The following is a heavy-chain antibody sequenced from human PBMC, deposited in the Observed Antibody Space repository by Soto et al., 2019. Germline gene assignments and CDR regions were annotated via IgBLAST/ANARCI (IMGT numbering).Heavy chain of an antibody. J-gene: IGHJ4*02. CDR1: GFTFSSYA. D-gene: IGHD6-19*01. CDR3: AKDVGVGLVPEATDY. Sequence: EVQLLESGGGLVQPGGSLRLSCAASGFTFSSYAMSWVRQAPGKGLEWVSAISGSGGSTYYADSVKGRFTSSRDNSKNTLYLQMDSLRAEDTAVYYCAKDVGVGLVPEATDYWGRGTLVTVSS. V-gene: IGHV3-23*01. CDR2: ISGSGGST.